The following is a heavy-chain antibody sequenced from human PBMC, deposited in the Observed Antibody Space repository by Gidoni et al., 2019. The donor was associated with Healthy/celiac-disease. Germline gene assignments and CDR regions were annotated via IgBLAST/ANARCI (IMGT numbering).Heavy chain of an antibody. CDR3: ARDIIEQQLDYYYYGMDV. V-gene: IGHV3-30*01. D-gene: IGHD6-13*01. CDR2: ISYDGSNK. J-gene: IGHJ6*02. CDR1: GFTFSSYA. Sequence: QVQLVESGGGVVQPGRSLRLSCAASGFTFSSYAMHWVRQAPGKGLEWVAVISYDGSNKYYADSVKGRFTISRDNSKNTLYLQMNSLRAEDTAVYYCARDIIEQQLDYYYYGMDVWGQGTTVTVSS.